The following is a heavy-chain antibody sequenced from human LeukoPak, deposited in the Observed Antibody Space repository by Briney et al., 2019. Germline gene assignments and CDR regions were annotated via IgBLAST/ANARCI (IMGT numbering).Heavy chain of an antibody. CDR1: GGSFSNYY. CDR2: INDSGRT. CDR3: ARRWNYGRNYYIDV. Sequence: SETLSLTCAVYGGSFSNYYWSWIRQPRGKGLEWIGEINDSGRTNYNPSLMSRVTVSVDTSKNQFSLRLTSVTATDTAVYYCARRWNYGRNYYIDVWGKGATVSVSS. J-gene: IGHJ6*03. D-gene: IGHD1-7*01. V-gene: IGHV4-34*01.